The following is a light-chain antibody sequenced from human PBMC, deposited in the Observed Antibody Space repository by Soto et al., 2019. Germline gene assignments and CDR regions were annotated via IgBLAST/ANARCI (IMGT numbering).Light chain of an antibody. CDR3: QQLNSYPP. J-gene: IGKJ4*01. CDR1: QGISSY. Sequence: IQLTQSPSFLSASVGDRFTITCRASQGISSYLAWYQQKPGKAPKLLIYAASTLQSGVPSRFSGSGSGTEFTLTISSLQPEDFATYYCQQLNSYPPFGGGTKVDIK. V-gene: IGKV1-9*01. CDR2: AAS.